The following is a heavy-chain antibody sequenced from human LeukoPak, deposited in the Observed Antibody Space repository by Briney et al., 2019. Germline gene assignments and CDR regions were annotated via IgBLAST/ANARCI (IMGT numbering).Heavy chain of an antibody. D-gene: IGHD6-13*01. CDR1: GGTFSSYA. J-gene: IGHJ4*02. Sequence: GSSVKVSCKASGGTFSSYAISWVRQAPGQGLEWMGRIIPILGIANYAQKFQGRVTITADKSTSTAYMELSSLRSEDTAVYYCARAEQLGRFRGRSDYWGQGTLVTVSS. V-gene: IGHV1-69*04. CDR3: ARAEQLGRFRGRSDY. CDR2: IIPILGIA.